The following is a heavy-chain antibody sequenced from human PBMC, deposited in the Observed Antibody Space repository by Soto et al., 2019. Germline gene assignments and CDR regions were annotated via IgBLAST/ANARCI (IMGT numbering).Heavy chain of an antibody. J-gene: IGHJ4*02. V-gene: IGHV3-23*01. CDR2: IGSGGGT. CDR3: ANKAPTGPYYDFWSGYLAFDY. Sequence: GGSLRLSCVASGFTFSTYDMHWVRQATGKGLEWVSAIGSGGGTYYADSVKGRFTISRDNSKNTLYLQMNSLRAEDTAVYYCANKAPTGPYYDFWSGYLAFDYWGQGTLVTVSS. D-gene: IGHD3-3*01. CDR1: GFTFSTYD.